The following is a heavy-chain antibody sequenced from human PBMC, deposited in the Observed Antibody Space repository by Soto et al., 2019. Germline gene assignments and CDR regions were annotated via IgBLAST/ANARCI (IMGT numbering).Heavy chain of an antibody. D-gene: IGHD1-26*01. CDR2: ISYDGSNK. Sequence: PGGSLRLSCAASGFTFSSYAMSWVRQAPGKGLEWVAVISYDGSNKYYADSVKGRFTISRDNSKNTLYLQMNSLRAEDTAVYYCAKPGSYHVYYYYGMDVWGQRTTVTVSS. V-gene: IGHV3-30*18. CDR1: GFTFSSYA. CDR3: AKPGSYHVYYYYGMDV. J-gene: IGHJ6*02.